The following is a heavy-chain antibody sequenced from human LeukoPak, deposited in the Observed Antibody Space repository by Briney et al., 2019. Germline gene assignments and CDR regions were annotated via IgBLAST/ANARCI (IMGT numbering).Heavy chain of an antibody. D-gene: IGHD5-12*01. V-gene: IGHV3-48*01. Sequence: GGSLRLSCAASGFNFIDYSMNWVRQAPGKGLEWISYIGISSGNTKYADSVKGRFTISRDKARNSLYLQMNSLRVEDTAVYYCARDHRYAFDNWGHGTLVTVSS. CDR2: IGISSGNT. J-gene: IGHJ4*01. CDR1: GFNFIDYS. CDR3: ARDHRYAFDN.